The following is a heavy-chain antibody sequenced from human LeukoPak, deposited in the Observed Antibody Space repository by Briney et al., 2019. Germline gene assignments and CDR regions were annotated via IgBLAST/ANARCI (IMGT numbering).Heavy chain of an antibody. CDR1: GFTFDDYA. Sequence: GGSLRLSCAASGFTFDDYAMHWVRQAPGKGLEWVSGISWNSGSIGYADSVKGRFTISRDNSKNTLYLQMNSLRAEDTAVYYCARLILSGTYYYFDYWGQGTLVTVSS. CDR3: ARLILSGTYYYFDY. CDR2: ISWNSGSI. D-gene: IGHD3-10*01. J-gene: IGHJ4*02. V-gene: IGHV3-9*01.